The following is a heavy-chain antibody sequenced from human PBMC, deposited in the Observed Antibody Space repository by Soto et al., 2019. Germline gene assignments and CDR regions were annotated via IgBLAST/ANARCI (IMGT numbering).Heavy chain of an antibody. CDR2: IYHAGST. V-gene: IGHV4-4*02. Sequence: QVQLQESGPRLVKPSGTLSLTCTVSGGSITNSNWWSWVRLPPAKDLEWIGYIYHAGSTKYNQSLARRVTISVDTSNNQFALPLTSVTAADTAVYFCARGAPIVGNTTPLDSWGQGTLVTVS. D-gene: IGHD1-26*01. CDR1: GGSITNSNW. CDR3: ARGAPIVGNTTPLDS. J-gene: IGHJ4*02.